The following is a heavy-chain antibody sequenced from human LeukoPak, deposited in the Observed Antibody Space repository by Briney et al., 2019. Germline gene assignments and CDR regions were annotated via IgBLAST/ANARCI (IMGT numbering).Heavy chain of an antibody. CDR2: ISSSGSTT. Sequence: GGSLRLSCAASGFTFSDYYMSWIRQAPGKGLEWVSYISSSGSTTYYADSVKGRFTISRDNSKNTLYLQMNTLRAEDTAVYFCTKTPPYSHSGQGTLVTVSS. CDR3: TKTPPYSH. V-gene: IGHV3-11*01. J-gene: IGHJ4*02. D-gene: IGHD1-26*01. CDR1: GFTFSDYY.